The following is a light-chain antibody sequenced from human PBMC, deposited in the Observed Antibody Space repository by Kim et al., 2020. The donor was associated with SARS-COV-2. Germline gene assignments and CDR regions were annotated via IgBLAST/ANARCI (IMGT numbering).Light chain of an antibody. V-gene: IGLV2-14*04. CDR3: SSYTSSSTLV. CDR1: SGDIGGYNY. CDR2: DVG. Sequence: GQSITVSCTGTSGDIGGYNYVSWYQQHPGKAPKVMIYDVGKRPSGVSNRFSGSKSGNTASLTISGLQAEDEADYYCSSYTSSSTLVFGGGTQLTVL. J-gene: IGLJ3*02.